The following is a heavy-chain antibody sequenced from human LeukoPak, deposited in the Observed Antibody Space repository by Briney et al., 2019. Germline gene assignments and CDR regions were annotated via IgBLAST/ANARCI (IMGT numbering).Heavy chain of an antibody. CDR1: GFTFSDYY. V-gene: IGHV3-11*01. CDR3: AKNTPDSSSWYAARGYFDY. D-gene: IGHD6-13*01. J-gene: IGHJ4*02. Sequence: GGSLRLSCAASGFTFSDYYMSWIRQAPGKGLEWVSYISSSGSTIYYADSVKGRFTISRDNSKNTLYLQMNSLRAEDTAVYYCAKNTPDSSSWYAARGYFDYWGQGTLVTVSS. CDR2: ISSSGSTI.